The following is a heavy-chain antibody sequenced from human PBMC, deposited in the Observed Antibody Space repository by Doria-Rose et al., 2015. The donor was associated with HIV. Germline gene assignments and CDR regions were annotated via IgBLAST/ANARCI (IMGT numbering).Heavy chain of an antibody. J-gene: IGHJ5*02. D-gene: IGHD6-25*01. CDR2: IYYSGTT. CDR1: GGSVASGTPY. CDR3: AKQAVNWFDP. Sequence: QVQLQESGPGLVKPSETLSLTCTVSGGSVASGTPYWDWIRQTQGKGLEWIGTIYYSGTTYYNPSLRGRVTISLHTSKNQYSLKLISVTAADTGVYYCAKQAVNWFDPWGQGTLVTVSS. V-gene: IGHV4-39*01.